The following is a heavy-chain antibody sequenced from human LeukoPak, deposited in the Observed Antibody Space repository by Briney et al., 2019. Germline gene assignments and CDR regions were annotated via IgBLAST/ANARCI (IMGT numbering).Heavy chain of an antibody. J-gene: IGHJ2*01. Sequence: GGSLRLSCAVSGLNLNDNDMDCVRQAPGKGPEWVAVIWDDGSNKYYAESVKGRFTISRDISKNMLYLQMNSLRVEDTAVYYCARERGGQDWDFDLWGRGTLVTVYS. CDR1: GLNLNDND. V-gene: IGHV3-33*01. CDR2: IWDDGSNK. CDR3: ARERGGQDWDFDL. D-gene: IGHD3-10*01.